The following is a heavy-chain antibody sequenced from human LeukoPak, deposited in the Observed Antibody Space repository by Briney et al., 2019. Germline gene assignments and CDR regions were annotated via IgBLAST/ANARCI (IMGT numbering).Heavy chain of an antibody. J-gene: IGHJ4*02. CDR1: GGSISTTHW. CDR3: ARKIAVAPYYFDF. Sequence: SETLSLTCAVSGGSISTTHWWSWVRLPPGKGLEWIGEIHHSESTNSDPSLKSRVTISVDKSKNQFSLRLTSVTAADTAVYYCARKIAVAPYYFDFWGQGTLVTVSS. V-gene: IGHV4-4*02. CDR2: IHHSEST. D-gene: IGHD6-19*01.